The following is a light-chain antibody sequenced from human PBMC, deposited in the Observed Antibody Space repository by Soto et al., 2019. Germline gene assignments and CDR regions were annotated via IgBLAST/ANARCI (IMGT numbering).Light chain of an antibody. J-gene: IGKJ4*01. CDR2: GAS. CDR1: QSVTNN. Sequence: EIVMTQSPATLSVSPGERVTLSCSASQSVTNNYLVWYQQKPGQAPRLLIYGASTMATGIPARFSASGSGTEFTLNISSLQSEDFAVYYCQQHCDWPLTFGGGTTVEIK. CDR3: QQHCDWPLT. V-gene: IGKV3-15*01.